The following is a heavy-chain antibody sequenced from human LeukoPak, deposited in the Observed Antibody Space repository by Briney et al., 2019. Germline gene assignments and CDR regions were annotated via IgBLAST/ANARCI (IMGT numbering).Heavy chain of an antibody. Sequence: SVKVSCKASGGTFSSYAISWVRQAPGQGLECMGRIIPILDIATYAQKFQGRVTMTRDTSTSTVYMELSSLRSEDTAVYYCAREGGTMVRDYWGQGTLVTVSS. J-gene: IGHJ4*02. V-gene: IGHV1-69*04. CDR3: AREGGTMVRDY. CDR2: IIPILDIA. CDR1: GGTFSSYA. D-gene: IGHD3-10*01.